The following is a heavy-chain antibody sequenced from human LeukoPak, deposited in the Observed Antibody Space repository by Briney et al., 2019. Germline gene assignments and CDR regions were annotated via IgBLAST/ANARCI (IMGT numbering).Heavy chain of an antibody. CDR1: GFTVSSYS. CDR3: ARDGGYYYDSSGLPRY. D-gene: IGHD3-22*01. Sequence: GGSLRLSCAASGFTVSSYSMNWVRQAPGKGLEWVSSISSSSSYIYYADSVKGRFTISRDNAKNSLYLQMNSLRAEDTAVYYCARDGGYYYDSSGLPRYWGQGTLVTVSS. V-gene: IGHV3-21*01. CDR2: ISSSSSYI. J-gene: IGHJ4*02.